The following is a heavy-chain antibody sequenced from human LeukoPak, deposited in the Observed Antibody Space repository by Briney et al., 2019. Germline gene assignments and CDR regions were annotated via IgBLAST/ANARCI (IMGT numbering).Heavy chain of an antibody. J-gene: IGHJ1*01. D-gene: IGHD3-22*01. V-gene: IGHV3-74*01. CDR3: ARAPSEIGGYYPEYFRH. Sequence: GGSLRLSRAASGFTFSTYWMHWVRQDQGNGLVWVSRIKSDGSTNYADSVKGRFTISRDNANNTLSLQMNSLRPEDTGVYYCARAPSEIGGYYPEYFRHWGQGTLVTVSS. CDR2: IKSDGST. CDR1: GFTFSTYW.